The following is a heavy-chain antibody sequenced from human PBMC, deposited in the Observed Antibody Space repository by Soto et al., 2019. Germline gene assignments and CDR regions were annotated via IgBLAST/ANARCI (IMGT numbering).Heavy chain of an antibody. J-gene: IGHJ6*02. CDR3: VRNWRYYGGDCYYGMDA. Sequence: ITLKESGPTLVKPTQTLTLTCTFSGFSLNTGGVGVGWVRQPRGKAMEWLALIYWDDDERYRPSLRSRLNITKDTINNQVVLTMTNMDPEDTARYYCVRNWRYYGGDCYYGMDAWGQGTTVTVSS. CDR2: IYWDDDE. V-gene: IGHV2-5*02. D-gene: IGHD3-10*01. CDR1: GFSLNTGGVG.